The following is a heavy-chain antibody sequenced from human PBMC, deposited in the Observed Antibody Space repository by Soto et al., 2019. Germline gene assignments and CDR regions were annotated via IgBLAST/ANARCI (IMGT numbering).Heavy chain of an antibody. V-gene: IGHV5-10-1*01. J-gene: IGHJ6*02. D-gene: IGHD6-19*01. Sequence: GESLKISCKGSGYSFTSYWINWVRQMPGKGLEWMGRIDPSDSYTNYSPSFQGHVTISADKSISTAYLQWSSLKASDTAMYYCASRYSSGPVSMDVWGQGTTVTVSS. CDR2: IDPSDSYT. CDR3: ASRYSSGPVSMDV. CDR1: GYSFTSYW.